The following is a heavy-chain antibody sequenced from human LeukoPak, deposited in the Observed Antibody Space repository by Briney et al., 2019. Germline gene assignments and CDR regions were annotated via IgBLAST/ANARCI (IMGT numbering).Heavy chain of an antibody. CDR1: GRNLGSYW. J-gene: IGHJ4*01. D-gene: IGHD6-13*01. CDR3: ARDPLVEIATRDH. V-gene: IGHV3-74*01. Sequence: GGSLRLSYVASGRNLGSYWMHWVRPAAGKGLVWVARLSGDGTITRYADSVKGLFTISRDNSKNAVYLQLNSLRVEDTAVYFCARDPLVEIATRDHWGLGTLVTVSS. CDR2: LSGDGTIT.